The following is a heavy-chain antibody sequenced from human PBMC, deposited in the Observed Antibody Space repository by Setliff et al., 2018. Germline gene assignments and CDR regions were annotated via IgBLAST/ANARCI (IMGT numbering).Heavy chain of an antibody. Sequence: PSETLSLTCSVSGGSMNFYYWGWIRQSPGKTLEWIGSMYYSGTTHHNPSLASRLTISVDTSKAQLSLKLTSVTAADTAVYYCARQSPGGSWNDPFHFDYWGQGALVTVSS. CDR1: GGSMNFYY. CDR2: MYYSGTT. CDR3: ARQSPGGSWNDPFHFDY. D-gene: IGHD1-1*01. J-gene: IGHJ4*02. V-gene: IGHV4-39*01.